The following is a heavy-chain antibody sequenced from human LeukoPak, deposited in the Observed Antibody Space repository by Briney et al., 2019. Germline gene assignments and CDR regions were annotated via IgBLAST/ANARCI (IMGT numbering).Heavy chain of an antibody. D-gene: IGHD6-19*01. V-gene: IGHV3-23*01. J-gene: IGHJ4*02. CDR3: TKDHGFYSSGWHPLFDH. CDR1: GFAFSSYA. CDR2: ISDSGSST. Sequence: GGSLRLSCAASGFAFSSYAMSWVRQAPGKGLEWVSTISDSGSSTYYTDSVKGRFTFSRDNSKNTLHLQMNSLRAEDTAVYYCTKDHGFYSSGWHPLFDHWGQGTLVTVTP.